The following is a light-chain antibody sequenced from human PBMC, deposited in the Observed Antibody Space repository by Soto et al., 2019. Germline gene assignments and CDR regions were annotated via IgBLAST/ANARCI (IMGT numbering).Light chain of an antibody. V-gene: IGKV1-17*01. CDR1: QDIQNE. J-gene: IGKJ1*01. CDR3: LQYNHYPPT. CDR2: GAP. Sequence: DIQMTQSPSSLSASVGDRVTITCRASQDIQNELGWYQQKSGKAPKRLIFGAPILQSGVPSRFSGSGSGTEFSLIISSLHPEDFATYYCLQYNHYPPTFGQGTRVE.